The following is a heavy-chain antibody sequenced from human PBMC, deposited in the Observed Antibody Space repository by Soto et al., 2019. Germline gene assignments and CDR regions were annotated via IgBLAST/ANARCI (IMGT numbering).Heavy chain of an antibody. Sequence: SETLSLTCAVYGGSFSGYYWGWICQPPGKGLEWIGEINHSGSTNYNPSLKSRVTISVDTSKNQFSLKLSSVTAADTAVYYCARLPRTSSHYYGSGKGYYYYMDVWGKGTTVTVSS. J-gene: IGHJ6*03. CDR3: ARLPRTSSHYYGSGKGYYYYMDV. V-gene: IGHV4-34*01. D-gene: IGHD3-10*01. CDR2: INHSGST. CDR1: GGSFSGYY.